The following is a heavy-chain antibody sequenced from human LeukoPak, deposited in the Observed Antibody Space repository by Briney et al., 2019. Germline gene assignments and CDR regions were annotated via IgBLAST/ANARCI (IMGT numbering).Heavy chain of an antibody. J-gene: IGHJ4*02. CDR2: TYYRSKWYT. CDR3: ARVSRYYFDY. Sequence: SQTLSLTCAISGDSVSSNSGAWNWIRRSPSRGLEWLRRTYYRSKWYTDYAVSVKSRITISPDTSKNQFSLQLNSVTPEDTAVYYCARVSRYYFDYWGQGTLVTVSS. CDR1: GDSVSSNSGA. V-gene: IGHV6-1*01. D-gene: IGHD1-14*01.